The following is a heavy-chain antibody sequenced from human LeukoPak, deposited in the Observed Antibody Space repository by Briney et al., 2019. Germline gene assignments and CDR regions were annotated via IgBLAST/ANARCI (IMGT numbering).Heavy chain of an antibody. J-gene: IGHJ5*02. CDR2: IRYGGNTK. V-gene: IGHV3-30*02. D-gene: IGHD4-23*01. CDR3: AKGDDYGANTRLPKYNWFDP. CDR1: GFTFTTCA. Sequence: GGSLRPSCAASGFTFTTCAMHWVRQAPGKGLEWVAYIRYGGNTKNYADSVKGRFTISRDNSKDMLYLQMNSLRPEDTAVYYCAKGDDYGANTRLPKYNWFDPWGQGTLVTVSS.